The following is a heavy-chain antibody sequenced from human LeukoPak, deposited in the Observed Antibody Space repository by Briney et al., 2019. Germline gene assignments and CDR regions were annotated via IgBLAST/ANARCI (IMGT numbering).Heavy chain of an antibody. Sequence: GGSLRLSCAASGFTVSSKYMSWVRQAPGKGLEWVSVIYSGGITYYADSVKGRFTISRDNSKNTLYLQMNSLRAEDTAVYYCARGVRYCTTPTCSTPFDYWGQGTLVTVSS. CDR3: ARGVRYCTTPTCSTPFDY. V-gene: IGHV3-53*01. CDR1: GFTVSSKY. J-gene: IGHJ4*02. D-gene: IGHD2-2*01. CDR2: IYSGGIT.